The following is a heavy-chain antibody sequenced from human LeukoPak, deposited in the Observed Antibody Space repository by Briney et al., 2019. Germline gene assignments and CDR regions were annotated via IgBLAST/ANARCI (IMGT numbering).Heavy chain of an antibody. CDR2: ISTDNGNT. CDR3: ARGYSYGYGPLDY. Sequence: ASVKVSSKASGYSFTSYGINWVRQAPGQGLEWMGWISTDNGNTDYAQNLQGRVTMTTDTSTSTAYMELRSLRSDDTAVYYCARGYSYGYGPLDYWGQGTLVTVSS. D-gene: IGHD5-18*01. V-gene: IGHV1-18*01. J-gene: IGHJ4*02. CDR1: GYSFTSYG.